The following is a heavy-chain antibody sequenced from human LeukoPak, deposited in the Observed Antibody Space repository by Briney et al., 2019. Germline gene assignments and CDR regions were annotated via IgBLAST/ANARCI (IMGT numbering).Heavy chain of an antibody. CDR3: ARLRESFTMMENFDY. CDR2: TYYRSKWYN. CDR1: GDSVSSNSVA. V-gene: IGHV6-1*01. J-gene: IGHJ4*02. Sequence: SQTLSLTCAISGDSVSSNSVAWNWIRRSPSRGLEWLGRTYYRSKWYNDYAVSVKSRITINPDASKNQFSLHLNSVTPEDTAVYYCARLRESFTMMENFDYWGQGTLVTVSS. D-gene: IGHD3-22*01.